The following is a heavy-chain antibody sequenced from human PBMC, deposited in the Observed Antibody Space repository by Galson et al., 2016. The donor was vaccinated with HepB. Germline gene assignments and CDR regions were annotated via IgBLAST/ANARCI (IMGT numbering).Heavy chain of an antibody. D-gene: IGHD2-15*01. CDR2: TIPIFGTA. J-gene: IGHJ5*02. Sequence: SVKVSCKASGGMFSSFSISWVRQAPGQGLEWMGGTIPIFGTAIYSQKFQGRVTITADESTRVAHMELRTLRSEDTAVYYCARSPGYCAGGSCRPTWFAPRGQGTLVTVSS. CDR1: GGMFSSFS. CDR3: ARSPGYCAGGSCRPTWFAP. V-gene: IGHV1-69*13.